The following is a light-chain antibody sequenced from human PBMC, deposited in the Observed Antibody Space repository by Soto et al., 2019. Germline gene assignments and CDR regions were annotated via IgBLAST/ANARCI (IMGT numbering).Light chain of an antibody. CDR3: QKYNSAPWT. CDR1: QGISNY. J-gene: IGKJ1*01. Sequence: DIQMTQSPSSLSASEGDRVTITCRASQGISNYLAWYQQQPGKVPKLLIYVASTLQSGVPSRFSGSGSGTDFTLTISSLQPEDVATYYYQKYNSAPWTFGQGTKVEIK. V-gene: IGKV1-27*01. CDR2: VAS.